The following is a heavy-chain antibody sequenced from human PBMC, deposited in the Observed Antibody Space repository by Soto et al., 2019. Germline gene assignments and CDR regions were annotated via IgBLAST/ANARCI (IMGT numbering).Heavy chain of an antibody. V-gene: IGHV3-48*03. CDR3: ARDRGYSSGWNYYYYGMDV. J-gene: IGHJ6*02. CDR2: ISSSGSTI. D-gene: IGHD6-19*01. CDR1: GFTFSSYE. Sequence: PGGSLRLSCAASGFTFSSYEMNWVRQAPGKGLEWVSYISSSGSTIYYADSVKGRFTISRDNAKNSLYLQMNSLRAEDTAVYYCARDRGYSSGWNYYYYGMDVWGQGTTVTVS.